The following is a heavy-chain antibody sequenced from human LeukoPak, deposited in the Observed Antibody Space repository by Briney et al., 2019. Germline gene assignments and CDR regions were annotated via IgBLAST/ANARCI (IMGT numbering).Heavy chain of an antibody. CDR1: GFTFSSYA. Sequence: GGSLRLSCAASGFTFSSYAMHWVRQAPGKGLEWVAVISYDGSNKYYADSVKGRFTISRDNSKNTLYLQMNSLRAEDTAVYYCARDRSLSSSWYGGEVDYWGQGTLVTVSS. V-gene: IGHV3-30-3*01. D-gene: IGHD6-13*01. CDR2: ISYDGSNK. CDR3: ARDRSLSSSWYGGEVDY. J-gene: IGHJ4*02.